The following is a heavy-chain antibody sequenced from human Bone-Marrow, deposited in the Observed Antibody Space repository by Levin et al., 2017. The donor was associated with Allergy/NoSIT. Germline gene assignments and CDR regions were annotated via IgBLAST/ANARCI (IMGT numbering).Heavy chain of an antibody. Sequence: SETLSLTCAVYGGSFSGYYWSWIRQPPGKGLEWIGEINHSGSTNYNPSLKSRVTISVDTSKNQFSLKLSSVTAADTAVYYCARGRYSSNYRLSDYWGQGTLVTVSS. CDR2: INHSGST. V-gene: IGHV4-34*01. J-gene: IGHJ4*02. CDR3: ARGRYSSNYRLSDY. D-gene: IGHD6-13*01. CDR1: GGSFSGYY.